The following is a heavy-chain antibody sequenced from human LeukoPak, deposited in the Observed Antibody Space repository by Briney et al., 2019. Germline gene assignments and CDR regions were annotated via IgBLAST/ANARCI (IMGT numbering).Heavy chain of an antibody. CDR3: ARALSGSSSGYYYYGMDV. Sequence: GGSLRLSCAVSGYTFSDYYMSWIRQAPGKGLEWISHISRGGSTIYYADSVKGRFTISRDNAKNSLYLQMDSLRVEDTAMYYCARALSGSSSGYYYYGMDVWGQGTTVTVSS. CDR1: GYTFSDYY. J-gene: IGHJ6*02. V-gene: IGHV3-11*01. D-gene: IGHD6-6*01. CDR2: ISRGGSTI.